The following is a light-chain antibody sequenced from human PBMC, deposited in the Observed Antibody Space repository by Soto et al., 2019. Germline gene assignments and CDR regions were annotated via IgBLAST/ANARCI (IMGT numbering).Light chain of an antibody. CDR1: QSVSSTY. J-gene: IGKJ2*01. V-gene: IGKV3-20*01. Sequence: EIVLTQSPGTLSLSPGERATLSCRASQSVSSTYLAWYQQKPGQAPRLLLYGASSRATGIPDRFSGSGSGTDFTITISRLEPEDFALYYCQQYGRSPPYTFGQGTKLEIK. CDR2: GAS. CDR3: QQYGRSPPYT.